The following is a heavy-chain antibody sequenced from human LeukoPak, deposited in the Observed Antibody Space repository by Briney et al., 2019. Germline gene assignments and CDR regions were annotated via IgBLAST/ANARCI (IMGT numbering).Heavy chain of an antibody. V-gene: IGHV4-34*01. CDR1: GGSFSGYY. J-gene: IGHJ4*02. CDR2: INHSGST. Sequence: SETLSLTCAVYGGSFSGYYWSWIRRPPGKGLEWIGEINHSGSTNYIPSLKSRVTISVDTSKNQFSLKLSSVTAADTAVYYCARVHRRGFLVAPFDYWGQGTLVTVSS. CDR3: ARVHRRGFLVAPFDY. D-gene: IGHD2-8*02.